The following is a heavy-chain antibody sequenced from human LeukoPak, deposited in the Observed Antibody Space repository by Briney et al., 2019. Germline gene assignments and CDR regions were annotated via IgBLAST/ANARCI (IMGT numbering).Heavy chain of an antibody. Sequence: SETLSLTCAVYGGSFSGYYWSWIRQPPGKGLEWIGEINHRGSTNYNPSLKSRVTISVDTSKNQFSLKLSSVTAADTAVYYCARGGYSYGRRKGPFDYWGQGTLVTVSS. CDR3: ARGGYSYGRRKGPFDY. CDR2: INHRGST. CDR1: GGSFSGYY. D-gene: IGHD5-18*01. V-gene: IGHV4-34*01. J-gene: IGHJ4*02.